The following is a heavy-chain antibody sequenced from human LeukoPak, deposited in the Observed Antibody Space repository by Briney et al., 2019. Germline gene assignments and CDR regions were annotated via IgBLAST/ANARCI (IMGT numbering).Heavy chain of an antibody. CDR1: GFIFSNYA. Sequence: PGGSLRLSCAGSGFIFSNYAMSWVRQAPGQGLEWVSTISNSGDATFYADAVKGRFTISRDNSKNTLYLQMYSLRAEDTAIYYCAKAPPYTKYLDYWGQGTLLTVSS. CDR2: ISNSGDAT. J-gene: IGHJ4*02. D-gene: IGHD1-1*01. V-gene: IGHV3-23*01. CDR3: AKAPPYTKYLDY.